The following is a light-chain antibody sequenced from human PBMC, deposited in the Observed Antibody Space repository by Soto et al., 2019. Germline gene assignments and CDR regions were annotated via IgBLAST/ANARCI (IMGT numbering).Light chain of an antibody. Sequence: DIVMTQSPDSLAVSLGERATINCKSSQSVLYSSNNENYLAWYQQKPGQPPKLLIYGASTRESGVPDRFSGGGSGTDFTLPLGSLQADDVGLYYCQQYYTTLTFGRGTKVEIK. V-gene: IGKV4-1*01. CDR3: QQYYTTLT. CDR2: GAS. CDR1: QSVLYSSNNENY. J-gene: IGKJ4*01.